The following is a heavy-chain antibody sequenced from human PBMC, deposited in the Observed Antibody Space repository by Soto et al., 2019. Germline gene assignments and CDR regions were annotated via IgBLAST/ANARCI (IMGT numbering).Heavy chain of an antibody. CDR1: GGTFDNFI. D-gene: IGHD1-26*01. V-gene: IGHV1-69*13. CDR2: IVPMLDTP. J-gene: IGHJ6*02. CDR3: ARNGTYSSSLSQYSGMDV. Sequence: SVKVSCKASGGTFDNFIMNWVRQTPGRGLEWMGGIVPMLDTPTYAEKFKGRVTISATGSTSTMYMEVTSLRSEDTAIYYCARNGTYSSSLSQYSGMDVWGQGTTVTVSS.